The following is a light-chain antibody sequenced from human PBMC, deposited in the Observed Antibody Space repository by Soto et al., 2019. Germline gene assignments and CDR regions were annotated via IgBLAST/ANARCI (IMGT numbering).Light chain of an antibody. Sequence: DIMLTQSPGTLSLSPGERAALSCLASQSVSSSYLAWYQQKPGQAPRLLISGASSRATGIPDRFSGSGSGTDFTLTISRLEPEDFAVYYCQQYGSSLATFGGGTKVDIK. J-gene: IGKJ4*01. CDR3: QQYGSSLAT. V-gene: IGKV3-20*01. CDR2: GAS. CDR1: QSVSSSY.